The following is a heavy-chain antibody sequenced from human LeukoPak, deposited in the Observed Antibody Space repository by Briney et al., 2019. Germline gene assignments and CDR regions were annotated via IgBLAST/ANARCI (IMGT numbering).Heavy chain of an antibody. Sequence: GASVKVSCKASGYTFIDYYIHWVRQAPGQGLECVGWITPKSGDTYSPQRFQGRVTMTRDTSISTAYMELSSLRSEDTAVYFCARVVRAAAGTNFDYWGQGTLVTVSS. CDR2: ITPKSGDT. CDR3: ARVVRAAAGTNFDY. CDR1: GYTFIDYY. D-gene: IGHD6-13*01. J-gene: IGHJ4*02. V-gene: IGHV1-2*02.